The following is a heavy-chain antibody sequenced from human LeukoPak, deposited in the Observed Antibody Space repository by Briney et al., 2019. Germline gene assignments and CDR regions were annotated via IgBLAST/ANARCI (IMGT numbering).Heavy chain of an antibody. D-gene: IGHD6-19*01. J-gene: IGHJ4*02. Sequence: GGSLRLSCAASGSTFSSYAMSWVRQAPGKGLEWVSAISGSGGSTYYADSVKGRFTISRDNSKNTLYLQMNSLRAEVTAVYYCAKNLAVGRDPWGQGTLVTVSS. V-gene: IGHV3-23*01. CDR3: AKNLAVGRDP. CDR1: GSTFSSYA. CDR2: ISGSGGST.